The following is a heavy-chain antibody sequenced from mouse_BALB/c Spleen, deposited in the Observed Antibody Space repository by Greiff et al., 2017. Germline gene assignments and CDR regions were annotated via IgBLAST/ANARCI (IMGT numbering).Heavy chain of an antibody. J-gene: IGHJ1*01. CDR3: VGSSYEYFDV. Sequence: VHVKQSGAELVKPGASVKLSCTASGFNIKDTYMHWVKQRPEQGLEWIGRIDPANGNTKYDPKFQGKATITADTSSNTAYLQLSSLTSEDTAVYYCVGSSYEYFDVWGAGTTVTVSS. CDR1: GFNIKDTY. D-gene: IGHD1-1*01. V-gene: IGHV14-3*02. CDR2: IDPANGNT.